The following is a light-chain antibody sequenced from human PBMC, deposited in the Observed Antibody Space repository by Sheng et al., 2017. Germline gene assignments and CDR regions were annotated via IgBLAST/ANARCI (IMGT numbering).Light chain of an antibody. CDR1: QSIVNY. V-gene: IGKV1-5*03. Sequence: DIQMTQSPSTLSASVGDRVTITCRASQSIVNYLAWYQQKPGNAPKLLIYKASTLESGVPSRFSGSGSGREFTLTISSLQPDDFATYYCQQYNTYLTFGQGTKGGDQT. CDR2: KAS. J-gene: IGKJ1*01. CDR3: QQYNTYLT.